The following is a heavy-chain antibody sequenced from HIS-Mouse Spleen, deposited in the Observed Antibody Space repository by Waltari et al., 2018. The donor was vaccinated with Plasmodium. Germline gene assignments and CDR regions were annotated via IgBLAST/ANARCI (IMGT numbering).Heavy chain of an antibody. D-gene: IGHD6-13*01. CDR1: GFTFSRYW. CDR3: ARTIAAAGTGDAFDM. V-gene: IGHV3-74*01. Sequence: EVQLVESGGGLVQPGGSLRLSCAASGFTFSRYWMHWVRQAPGKGLVWASRINSDGSSTRYADSVKGRFTISRDNAKNTLYLQMNSLRAEDTAVYYCARTIAAAGTGDAFDMWGQGTMVTVSA. J-gene: IGHJ3*02. CDR2: INSDGSST.